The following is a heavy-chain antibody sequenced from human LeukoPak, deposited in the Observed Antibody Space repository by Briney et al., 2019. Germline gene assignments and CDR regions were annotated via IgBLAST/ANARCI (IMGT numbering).Heavy chain of an antibody. J-gene: IGHJ4*02. CDR3: ARVREGYYDSSGYPDY. CDR2: ISSSGSTI. CDR1: GFTFSDYY. V-gene: IGHV3-11*01. D-gene: IGHD3-22*01. Sequence: GGSLRLSCAASGFTFSDYYMSWIRQAPGKGLEWVSYISSSGSTIYYADSVKGRFTISRDNVKNSLYLQMNSLRAEDTAVYYCARVREGYYDSSGYPDYWGQGTLVTVSS.